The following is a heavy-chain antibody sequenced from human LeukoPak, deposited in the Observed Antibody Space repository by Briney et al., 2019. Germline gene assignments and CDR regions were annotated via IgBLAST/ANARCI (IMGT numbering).Heavy chain of an antibody. J-gene: IGHJ3*02. V-gene: IGHV3-30*18. Sequence: PGGCLRLSCAASGFTFSSYGMHWVRQAPGKGLEWVAVISYDGSNKYYADSVKGRFTISRDNSKNTLYLQMNSLRAEDTAVYYCAKSLPYSRYRVQGYYAFDIWGQGTMVTVSS. CDR1: GFTFSSYG. CDR3: AKSLPYSRYRVQGYYAFDI. CDR2: ISYDGSNK. D-gene: IGHD3-10*01.